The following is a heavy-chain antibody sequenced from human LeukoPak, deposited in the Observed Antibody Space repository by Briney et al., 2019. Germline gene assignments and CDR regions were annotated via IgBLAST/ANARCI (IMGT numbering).Heavy chain of an antibody. J-gene: IGHJ5*02. V-gene: IGHV4-61*02. D-gene: IGHD5-12*01. CDR3: ARDYIAANWFDP. CDR2: IYTSGST. CDR1: GGSISSGSYY. Sequence: SETLSLTCTVSGGSISSGSYYWSWIRQPAGKGLEWIGRIYTSGSTNYNPSLKSRVTISVDTSKSQFSLKLSSVTAADTAVYYCARDYIAANWFDPWGQGTLVTVSS.